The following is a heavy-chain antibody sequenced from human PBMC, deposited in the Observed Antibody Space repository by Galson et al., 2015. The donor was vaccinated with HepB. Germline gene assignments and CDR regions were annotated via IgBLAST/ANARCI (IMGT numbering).Heavy chain of an antibody. CDR3: ARDRSSGYGGDLGMDV. CDR2: ISSSSSYI. CDR1: GFTFSRYS. J-gene: IGHJ6*02. D-gene: IGHD5-18*01. V-gene: IGHV3-21*01. Sequence: SLRLSCAASGFTFSRYSMNWVRQAPGKGLEWVSSISSSSSYIYYADSVKGRFTISRDNAKNSLYLQMNSLRAEDTAVYYCARDRSSGYGGDLGMDVWGQGTTVIVSS.